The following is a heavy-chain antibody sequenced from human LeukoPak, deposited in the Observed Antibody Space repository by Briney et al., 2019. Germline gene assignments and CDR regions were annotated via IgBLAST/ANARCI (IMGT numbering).Heavy chain of an antibody. CDR2: IGPTGTDR. Sequence: GGSLRLSCAASGFTFSSCGFNWVRQAPGKGLEWVSSIGPTGTDRYYADSVRGRFTTSRANAKNSMYLQMDSLRDEDTAVYYCATETIGRHYDYWGQGTLLTVSS. CDR3: ATETIGRHYDY. D-gene: IGHD1-14*01. V-gene: IGHV3-21*01. J-gene: IGHJ4*02. CDR1: GFTFSSCG.